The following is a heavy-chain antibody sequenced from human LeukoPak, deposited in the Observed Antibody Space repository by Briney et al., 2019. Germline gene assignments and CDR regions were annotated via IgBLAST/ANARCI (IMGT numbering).Heavy chain of an antibody. D-gene: IGHD3-10*01. CDR2: IYDGGST. Sequence: SETLSLTCTVSGGSVNSYYLSWIRQPAGKTLEWIGRIYDGGSTNYNPSLKSRVTMSVDTSKNQFSLKLSSVTAADTAVYYCASHVLLWFGELWSNWFDPWGQGTLVTVSS. V-gene: IGHV4-4*07. CDR3: ASHVLLWFGELWSNWFDP. CDR1: GGSVNSYY. J-gene: IGHJ5*02.